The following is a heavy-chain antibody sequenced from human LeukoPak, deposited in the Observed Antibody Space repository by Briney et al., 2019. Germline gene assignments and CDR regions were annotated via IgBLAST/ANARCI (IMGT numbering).Heavy chain of an antibody. CDR3: ATRGDFGSGWYLDL. CDR2: INQDGSAT. Sequence: PGGSLRLSCAASGFTFSSYGMHWVRQAPGKGLEWVASINQDGSATYYVDSVKGRFTVSRDNANNSLYLQMNSLRAGDTAVYYCATRGDFGSGWYLDLWGRGTLVTVSS. V-gene: IGHV3-7*02. CDR1: GFTFSSYG. D-gene: IGHD3-10*01. J-gene: IGHJ2*01.